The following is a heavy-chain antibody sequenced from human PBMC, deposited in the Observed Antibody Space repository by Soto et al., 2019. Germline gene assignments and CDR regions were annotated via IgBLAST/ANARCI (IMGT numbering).Heavy chain of an antibody. V-gene: IGHV1-69*13. D-gene: IGHD2-21*02. J-gene: IGHJ3*02. CDR2: VIPIFGTA. CDR3: ARQHIVVVTAAVPLLDI. Sequence: SVKVCCKASGGTFSSYAISWVRQAPGQGLEWMGGVIPIFGTANYAQKFQGRVTITADESTSTAYMELSSLRSEDTAVYYCARQHIVVVTAAVPLLDIWGQGTMVTVSS. CDR1: GGTFSSYA.